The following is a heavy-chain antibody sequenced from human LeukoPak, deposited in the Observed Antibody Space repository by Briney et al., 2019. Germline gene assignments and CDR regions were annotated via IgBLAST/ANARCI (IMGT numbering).Heavy chain of an antibody. Sequence: GGSLRLSCAASGFTFSSYWMSWVRQAPGKGLEWVANIKEDGSEKYYVDSVKGRFTISRDNAKTSLYLQMNSLRAGDTAMYYCQGARLRDKTSDYWGQGTLVTVSS. V-gene: IGHV3-7*01. CDR3: QGARLRDKTSDY. D-gene: IGHD4/OR15-4a*01. CDR2: IKEDGSEK. CDR1: GFTFSSYW. J-gene: IGHJ4*02.